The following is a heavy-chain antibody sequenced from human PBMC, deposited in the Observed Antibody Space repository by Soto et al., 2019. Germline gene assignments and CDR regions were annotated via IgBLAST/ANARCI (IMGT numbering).Heavy chain of an antibody. J-gene: IGHJ4*02. CDR2: ISAYNGNT. Sequence: ASVKVSCKASGYTFTSYGISWVRQAPGQGLEWMGWISAYNGNTNYAQKLQGRVTMTTDTSTSTAYMELRSLRSDDTAVYYCARDLALIFGVVRPKRFDYWGQGTLVIVSS. V-gene: IGHV1-18*01. D-gene: IGHD3-3*01. CDR1: GYTFTSYG. CDR3: ARDLALIFGVVRPKRFDY.